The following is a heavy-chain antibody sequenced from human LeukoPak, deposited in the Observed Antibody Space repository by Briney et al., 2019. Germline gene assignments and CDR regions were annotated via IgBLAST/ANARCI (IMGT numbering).Heavy chain of an antibody. V-gene: IGHV4-4*02. Sequence: PSETLSLTCAVSGGSISSSNWWSWVRQPPGQGLEWIGEIYHSGSTNYNPSLKSRVTISVDKSKNQFSLKLSSVTAADTAVYYCAREVAGSYYFDYWGQGTLVTVSS. CDR2: IYHSGST. J-gene: IGHJ4*02. CDR3: AREVAGSYYFDY. D-gene: IGHD6-19*01. CDR1: GGSISSSNW.